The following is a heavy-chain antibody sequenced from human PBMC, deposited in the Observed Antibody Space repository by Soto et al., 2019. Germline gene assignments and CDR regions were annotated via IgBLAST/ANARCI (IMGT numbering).Heavy chain of an antibody. CDR1: GYSFTSYW. J-gene: IGHJ6*02. D-gene: IGHD2-2*03. V-gene: IGHV5-51*01. Sequence: PGESLKISCKGSGYSFTSYWIGWVRQMPGKGLEWMGIIYPGDSDTRYSPSFQGQVTISADKSISTAYLQWSSLKASDTAMYYCARQMDSEYYCYGMDVWGQGTTVTVSS. CDR3: ARQMDSEYYCYGMDV. CDR2: IYPGDSDT.